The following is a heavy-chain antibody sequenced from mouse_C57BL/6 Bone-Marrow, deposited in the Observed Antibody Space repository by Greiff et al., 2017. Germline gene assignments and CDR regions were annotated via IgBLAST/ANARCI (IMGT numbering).Heavy chain of an antibody. CDR3: ARGGYYYGSSWFAY. V-gene: IGHV1-64*01. Sequence: QVQLQQPGAELVKPGASVKLSCKASGYTFTSYWMHWVKQRPGQGLEWIGMFHPNSGSTNYNEKFKSKATLTVDKSSSTAYMQLSSLTSEDSAVYYCARGGYYYGSSWFAYWGQGTLVTVSA. CDR1: GYTFTSYW. D-gene: IGHD1-1*01. CDR2: FHPNSGST. J-gene: IGHJ3*01.